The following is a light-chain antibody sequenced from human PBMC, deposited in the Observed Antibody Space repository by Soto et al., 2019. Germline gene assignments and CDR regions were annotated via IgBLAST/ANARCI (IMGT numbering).Light chain of an antibody. CDR2: AAS. V-gene: IGKV3-20*01. J-gene: IGKJ1*01. Sequence: EIVLTQSPGTLPLSPGERATLSCRASLSVASNYVAWYQQKPGQAPRLLIYAASGRATGIPDRFSGSGSGTDFTLTISRLEPEDFAVYYCQQYGSAPLTFGQGTKLEIK. CDR1: LSVASNY. CDR3: QQYGSAPLT.